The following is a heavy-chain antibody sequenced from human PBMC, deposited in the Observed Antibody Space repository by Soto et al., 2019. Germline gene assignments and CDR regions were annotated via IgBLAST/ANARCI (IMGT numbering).Heavy chain of an antibody. D-gene: IGHD2-15*01. V-gene: IGHV1-69*01. CDR1: GGTFSSYA. Sequence: QVQLVQSGAEVKKAGSSVKVSCQVSGGTFSSYAISWVRQAPEQGLEWMGGIIPLFGTTNYAEKFQGRVTITADESTSTAYMQLSGLRSEDTAVYYCARGVWDCSGGSCSGWYDPWGQGTLVIVSS. CDR3: ARGVWDCSGGSCSGWYDP. CDR2: IIPLFGTT. J-gene: IGHJ5*02.